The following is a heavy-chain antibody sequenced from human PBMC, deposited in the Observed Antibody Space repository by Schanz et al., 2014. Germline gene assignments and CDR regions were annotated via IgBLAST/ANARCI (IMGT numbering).Heavy chain of an antibody. D-gene: IGHD4-17*01. CDR2: ISSVGISK. Sequence: IHLVESGGGLVMPGGSLRLSCAASGFTFNGAYMTWVRQAPGKGLEWVSYISSVGISKYYADPVKGRFTISRDSAKNSLYLQMNSLRAEDTAVYYCVRDTDYHFDYWGQGTLVTVSS. V-gene: IGHV3-11*04. CDR1: GFTFNGAY. CDR3: VRDTDYHFDY. J-gene: IGHJ4*02.